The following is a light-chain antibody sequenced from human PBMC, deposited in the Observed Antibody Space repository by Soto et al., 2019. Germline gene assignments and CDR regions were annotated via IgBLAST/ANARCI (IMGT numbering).Light chain of an antibody. J-gene: IGLJ2*01. Sequence: QSVLTQPPSASGTPGQRVTISCSGSSSNIGTNPVNWYQQLPGTAPKLLIYSNNQRPSGVPDRFSGSKSGTSASLAISGLQSEDEADYHCAAWDDSLNGVVFGGGTKLTVL. V-gene: IGLV1-44*01. CDR3: AAWDDSLNGVV. CDR1: SSNIGTNP. CDR2: SNN.